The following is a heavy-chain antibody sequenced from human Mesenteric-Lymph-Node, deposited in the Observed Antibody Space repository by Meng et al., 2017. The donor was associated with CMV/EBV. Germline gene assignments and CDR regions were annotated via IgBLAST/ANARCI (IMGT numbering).Heavy chain of an antibody. CDR1: GFTFSNYA. J-gene: IGHJ3*02. CDR2: MSYDGMNK. V-gene: IGHV3-30*04. D-gene: IGHD4-23*01. Sequence: GGSLRLSCAASGFTFSNYAMHWVRQAPGKGLEWAAVMSYDGMNKYYAESVKGRFTISRDKSKNTLYLQMNSLRPDDTAVYYCANLKLPGDAFDIWGQGTMVTVSS. CDR3: ANLKLPGDAFDI.